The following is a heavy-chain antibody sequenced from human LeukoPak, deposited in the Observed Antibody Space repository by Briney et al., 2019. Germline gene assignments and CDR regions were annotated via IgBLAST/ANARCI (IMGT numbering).Heavy chain of an antibody. CDR2: INPNSGGT. D-gene: IGHD6-6*01. Sequence: ASVKVSCKASGYTFIGYYMHWVRQAPGQGLEWMGWINPNSGGTNYAQKFQGRVTMTRDTSISTAYMELSRLRSDDTAVYYCARARAAARGHPYYYMDVWGKGTTVTVSS. CDR3: ARARAAARGHPYYYMDV. CDR1: GYTFIGYY. V-gene: IGHV1-2*02. J-gene: IGHJ6*03.